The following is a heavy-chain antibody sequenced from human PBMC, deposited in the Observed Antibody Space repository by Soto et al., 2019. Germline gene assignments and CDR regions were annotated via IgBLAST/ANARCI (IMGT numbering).Heavy chain of an antibody. Sequence: PSETLSLACTVSGGSISSYYWSWIRQPPGKGLEWIGYIYYSGSTNYNPSLKSRVTISVDTSKNQFSLKLSSVTAADTAVYYCARDKAVAGSVDYYYYVDVWGKGTTVTVSS. CDR1: GGSISSYY. D-gene: IGHD6-19*01. CDR2: IYYSGST. J-gene: IGHJ6*03. CDR3: ARDKAVAGSVDYYYYVDV. V-gene: IGHV4-59*01.